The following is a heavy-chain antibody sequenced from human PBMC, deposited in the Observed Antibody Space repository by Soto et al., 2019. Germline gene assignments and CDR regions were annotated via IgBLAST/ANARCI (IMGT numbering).Heavy chain of an antibody. V-gene: IGHV4-39*01. CDR1: GGSISSSSYY. CDR2: IYYSGST. Sequence: PSETLSLTCTVSGGSISSSSYYWGWIRQPPGKGLEWIGSIYYSGSTYYNPSLKSRVTISVDTSKNQFSLKLSSVTAADTAVYYCESDYYPPLCRLRRERFVGESNDAFDIWGQWTMGTVS. D-gene: IGHD2-2*01. CDR3: ESDYYPPLCRLRRERFVGESNDAFDI. J-gene: IGHJ3*02.